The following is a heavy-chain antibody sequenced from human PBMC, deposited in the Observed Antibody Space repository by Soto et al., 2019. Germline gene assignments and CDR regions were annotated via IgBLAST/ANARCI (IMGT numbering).Heavy chain of an antibody. D-gene: IGHD6-19*01. CDR3: ARGAGEIDY. J-gene: IGHJ4*02. CDR2: IWYDGSNK. CDR1: GFIFNSHG. Sequence: QVQLEESGGGVVQPGRSLRLSCAASGFIFNSHGMHWVRQAPGKGLEWVAVIWYDGSNKYYAESVKGRFTISRDNSKNTLYLQMNSLTAEDTAVYYCARGAGEIDYWGQGTLVTVSS. V-gene: IGHV3-33*01.